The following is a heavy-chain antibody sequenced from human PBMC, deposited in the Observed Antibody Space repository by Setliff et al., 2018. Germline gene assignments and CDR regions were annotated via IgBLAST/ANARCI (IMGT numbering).Heavy chain of an antibody. CDR1: GYTFTNYY. D-gene: IGHD3-22*01. Sequence: ASVKVSCKASGYTFTNYYMHWVRQAPGQGLEWMGLINPTGGSTSYAQKFQGRVTMTRDTSTSTVFMELSSLRSEDTDVYYCARDRNDNYESSGYYYAGGYMDVWGKGTTVTVSS. V-gene: IGHV1-46*01. CDR3: ARDRNDNYESSGYYYAGGYMDV. J-gene: IGHJ6*03. CDR2: INPTGGST.